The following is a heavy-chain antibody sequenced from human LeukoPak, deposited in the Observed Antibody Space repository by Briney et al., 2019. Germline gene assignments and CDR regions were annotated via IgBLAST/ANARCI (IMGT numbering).Heavy chain of an antibody. J-gene: IGHJ3*02. CDR1: GFTFSSYA. V-gene: IGHV3-64*01. CDR3: AWPQRNYDILTGDEDAFDI. D-gene: IGHD3-9*01. Sequence: PGGSLRLSCAASGFTFSSYAMHWVRQAPGKGLEYVSAISSNGGSTYYANSVKGRFTISRDNSKNTLYLQMGSLRAEDMAVYYCAWPQRNYDILTGDEDAFDIWGQGTMVTVSS. CDR2: ISSNGGST.